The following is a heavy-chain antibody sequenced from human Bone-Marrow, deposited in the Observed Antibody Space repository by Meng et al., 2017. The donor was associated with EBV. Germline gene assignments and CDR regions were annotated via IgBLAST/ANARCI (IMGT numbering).Heavy chain of an antibody. CDR1: GYTFTGYF. CDR2: IIPIFGTA. D-gene: IGHD1-26*01. J-gene: IGHJ5*02. V-gene: IGHV1-69*01. CDR3: ARDCSGSYNNWFDP. Sequence: QGQLVQSGAEVKKPGASVKVSCKASGYTFTGYFMHWVRQAPGQGLEWMGGIIPIFGTANYAQKFQGRVTITADESTSTAYMELSSLRSEDTAVYYCARDCSGSYNNWFDPWGQGTLVTVSS.